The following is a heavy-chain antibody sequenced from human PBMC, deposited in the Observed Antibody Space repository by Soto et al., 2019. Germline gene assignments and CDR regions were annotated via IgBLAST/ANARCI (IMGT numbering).Heavy chain of an antibody. V-gene: IGHV3-30*18. J-gene: IGHJ4*02. CDR1: GFTFSSYG. D-gene: IGHD3-22*01. CDR3: AKSYDSSGYYYDY. Sequence: QVQLVESGGGVVQPGRSLRLSCAASGFTFSSYGMHWVRQAPGKGLEWVAVISYGGSNKYYADSVKGRFTISRDNSKNTLYLQMNSLRAEDTAVYYCAKSYDSSGYYYDYWGQGTLVTVSA. CDR2: ISYGGSNK.